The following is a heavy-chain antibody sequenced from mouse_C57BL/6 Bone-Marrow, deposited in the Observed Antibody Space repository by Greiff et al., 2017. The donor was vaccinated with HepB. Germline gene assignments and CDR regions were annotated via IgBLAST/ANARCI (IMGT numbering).Heavy chain of an antibody. CDR3: AGHLCLYFDV. V-gene: IGHV5-6*01. Sequence: EVHLVESGGDLVKPGGSLKLSCAASGFTFSSYGMPWVRQTPDKRLEWVATISSGGSYTYYPDSVKGRFTISRDNAKNTLYLQMLSLQSEDTAMHYYAGHLCLYFDVWGTGTTVTVSA. CDR2: ISSGGSYT. J-gene: IGHJ1*03. CDR1: GFTFSSYG.